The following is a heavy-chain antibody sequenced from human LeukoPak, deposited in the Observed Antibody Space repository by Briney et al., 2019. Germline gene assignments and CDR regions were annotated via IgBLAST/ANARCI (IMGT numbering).Heavy chain of an antibody. V-gene: IGHV3-23*01. CDR3: AKDGLAIFGGWYFDL. CDR2: ISGSGGST. J-gene: IGHJ2*01. D-gene: IGHD3-3*01. CDR1: GFTFSSYA. Sequence: PGASLRLSCAASGFTFSSYAMSWVCQAPGKGLEWVSAISGSGGSTYYADSVKGRFTISRDNSKNTLYLQMNSLRAEDTAVYYCAKDGLAIFGGWYFDLWGRGTLVTVSS.